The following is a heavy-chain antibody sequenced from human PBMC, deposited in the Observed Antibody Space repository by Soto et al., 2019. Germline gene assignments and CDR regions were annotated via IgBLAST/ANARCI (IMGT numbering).Heavy chain of an antibody. J-gene: IGHJ4*02. CDR1: GFTFSSYA. D-gene: IGHD2-2*01. V-gene: IGHV3-23*01. CDR2: ISGSGGST. CDR3: AKDIVVVPAAMYAY. Sequence: GGSLRLSCAASGFTFSSYAMSWVRQAPGKGLEWVSAISGSGGSTYYADSVKGRFTISRDNSKNTLYLQMNSLRAEDTAVYYCAKDIVVVPAAMYAYWGQGTLVTVSS.